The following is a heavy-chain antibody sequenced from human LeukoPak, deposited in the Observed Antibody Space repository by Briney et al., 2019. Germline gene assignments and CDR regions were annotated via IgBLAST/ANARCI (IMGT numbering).Heavy chain of an antibody. Sequence: PSQTLSLTCTVSGGSISSGGYYWSWIRQHPGKGLEWIGYIYYSGSTNYNPSLKSRVTISVDTSKNQFSLKLSSVTAADTAVYYCARDRGSSGWYYFDYWGQGTLVTVSS. CDR3: ARDRGSSGWYYFDY. J-gene: IGHJ4*02. D-gene: IGHD6-19*01. CDR2: IYYSGST. V-gene: IGHV4-31*03. CDR1: GGSISSGGYY.